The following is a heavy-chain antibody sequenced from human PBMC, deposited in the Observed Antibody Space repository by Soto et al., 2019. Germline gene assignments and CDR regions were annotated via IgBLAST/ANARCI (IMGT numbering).Heavy chain of an antibody. CDR3: ARGEYCSGGSCYYYYGMDV. CDR2: IGYDGSNK. J-gene: IGHJ6*02. D-gene: IGHD2-15*01. V-gene: IGHV3-33*01. CDR1: GFTFSSYG. Sequence: GGSLRLSCAASGFTFSSYGMHWVRQAPGKGLEWVAVIGYDGSNKYYADSVKGRFTISRDNSKNTLYLQMNSLRAEDTAVYYCARGEYCSGGSCYYYYGMDVWGQGTTVTVSS.